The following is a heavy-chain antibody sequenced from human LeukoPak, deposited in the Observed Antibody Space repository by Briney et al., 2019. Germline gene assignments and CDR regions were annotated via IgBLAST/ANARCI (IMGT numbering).Heavy chain of an antibody. CDR2: IYTSGST. V-gene: IGHV4-4*07. CDR1: GGSISSYY. J-gene: IGHJ5*02. Sequence: SETLSLTCTVSGGSISSYYWSWIRQPAGKGLEWIGRIYTSGSTNYNPSLKSRVTTSVDTSKNQFSLKLSSVTAADTAVYYCARDLYYYDSSANARFDPWGQGTLVTVSS. D-gene: IGHD3-22*01. CDR3: ARDLYYYDSSANARFDP.